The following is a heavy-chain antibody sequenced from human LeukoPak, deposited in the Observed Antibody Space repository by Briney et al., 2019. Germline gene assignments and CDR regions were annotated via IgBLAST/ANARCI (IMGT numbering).Heavy chain of an antibody. V-gene: IGHV4-34*01. CDR1: GGSFSSYS. CDR2: IKDSGSP. D-gene: IGHD6-19*01. J-gene: IGHJ4*02. Sequence: PSETLSLTCAVYGGSFSSYSWTWIRQPPGKGLEWIGEIKDSGSPTFNPSLKSRVTMSVDTSNNQFSVRLSSLTAADTAVYYCARGRFSGLPRATTSQFDYWGQGTLVTVSS. CDR3: ARGRFSGLPRATTSQFDY.